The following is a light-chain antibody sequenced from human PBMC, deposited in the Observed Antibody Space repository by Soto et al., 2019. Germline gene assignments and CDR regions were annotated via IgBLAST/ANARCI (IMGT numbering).Light chain of an antibody. Sequence: DIQLTQSPSFLSASVGDRVTITCRASQGLSSDLAWYQQKPGKAPKLLIYAASTLQSGVPSRFSGSGSGTEFTITISSLHPDDFATYYCQQLNSYPITFGQGTRLEIK. V-gene: IGKV1-9*01. J-gene: IGKJ5*01. CDR3: QQLNSYPIT. CDR2: AAS. CDR1: QGLSSD.